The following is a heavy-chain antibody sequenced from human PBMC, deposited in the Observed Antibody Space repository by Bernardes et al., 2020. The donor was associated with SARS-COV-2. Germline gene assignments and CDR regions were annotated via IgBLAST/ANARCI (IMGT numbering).Heavy chain of an antibody. CDR1: GYTFNGFY. Sequence: ASVKVSCMASGYTFNGFYIHWVRQAPGQGLEWMGRINPKSGGTNYAKKFQGWVTLTRDTSISTAYMELSSLKPDDTAFYYCARTAYESSTSPGYDWFDPWGQGTLVTVSS. D-gene: IGHD5-12*01. CDR3: ARTAYESSTSPGYDWFDP. V-gene: IGHV1-2*04. J-gene: IGHJ5*02. CDR2: INPKSGGT.